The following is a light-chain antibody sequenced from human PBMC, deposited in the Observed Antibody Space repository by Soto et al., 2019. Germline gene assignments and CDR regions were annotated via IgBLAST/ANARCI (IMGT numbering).Light chain of an antibody. V-gene: IGKV1-6*01. Sequence: IQMTESPSSLSASGGDRVSMTCRASQGIRSELGWYQQKPGKAPNLLIYTASTLQSGVPSRFSGSGSGTDFTLTISSLQPEDFATYYCIQDYNYPLTFGGGTKVDI. CDR2: TAS. CDR1: QGIRSE. J-gene: IGKJ4*01. CDR3: IQDYNYPLT.